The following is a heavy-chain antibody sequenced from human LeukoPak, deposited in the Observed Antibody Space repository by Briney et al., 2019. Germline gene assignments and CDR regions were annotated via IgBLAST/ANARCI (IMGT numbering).Heavy chain of an antibody. J-gene: IGHJ6*03. CDR2: ISSSSSTI. CDR3: ARDGRTVTTVFYMDV. Sequence: GSLRLSCSASGFPFSNYSMKWVRQAPGKGLEWVSYISSSSSTIYYADSVKGRFTISRDNAKNSLYLQMNSLRAEDTAVYYCARDGRTVTTVFYMDVWGKGTTVTVSS. CDR1: GFPFSNYS. D-gene: IGHD4-11*01. V-gene: IGHV3-48*04.